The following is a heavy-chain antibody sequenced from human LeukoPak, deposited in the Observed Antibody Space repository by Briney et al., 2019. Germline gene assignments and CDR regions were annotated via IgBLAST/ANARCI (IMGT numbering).Heavy chain of an antibody. V-gene: IGHV3-23*01. D-gene: IGHD3-10*01. Sequence: GGSLRLSCAASGFTFSSYGMSWVRQAPGKGLEWVSAISGSGGSTYYADSVKGRFTISRDNSKNTLYLQMNSLRAEDTAVYYCAKDSVLLWFGELTSGLDYWGQGTLVTVSS. CDR3: AKDSVLLWFGELTSGLDY. CDR2: ISGSGGST. J-gene: IGHJ4*02. CDR1: GFTFSSYG.